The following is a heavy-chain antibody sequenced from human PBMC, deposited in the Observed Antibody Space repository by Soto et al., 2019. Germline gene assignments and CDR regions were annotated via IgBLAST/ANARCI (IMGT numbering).Heavy chain of an antibody. V-gene: IGHV3-30*18. CDR2: ISYDGSNK. D-gene: IGHD3-3*01. J-gene: IGHJ4*02. Sequence: GGSLRLSCAASGFTFSSYGMHWVRQAPGKGLEWVAVISYDGSNKYYADSVKGRFTISRDNSKNTLYLQMNSLRAEDTAVYYCAKEYYDFWSGYLFPEYWGQGTLVTVSS. CDR1: GFTFSSYG. CDR3: AKEYYDFWSGYLFPEY.